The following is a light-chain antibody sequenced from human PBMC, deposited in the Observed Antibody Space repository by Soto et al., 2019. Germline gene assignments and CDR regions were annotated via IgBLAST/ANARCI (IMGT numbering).Light chain of an antibody. J-gene: IGKJ1*01. Sequence: EIVLTQSPGTRSLSPGERATRSCRASQSVSSIYLAWYQQKPGQAPRLLIYGASSRATGIPDRFSGSGSGTDFTLTISRLEPEDFAVYYCQQYGSSPWTFGQGTKVDIK. CDR2: GAS. CDR3: QQYGSSPWT. V-gene: IGKV3-20*01. CDR1: QSVSSIY.